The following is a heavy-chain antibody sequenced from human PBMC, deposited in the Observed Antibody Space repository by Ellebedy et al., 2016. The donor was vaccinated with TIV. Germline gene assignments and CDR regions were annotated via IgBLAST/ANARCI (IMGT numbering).Heavy chain of an antibody. J-gene: IGHJ3*02. D-gene: IGHD2-15*01. CDR3: TSRPIRAVAGGLDI. CDR1: GFTFSTYS. V-gene: IGHV3-48*02. CDR2: IRSSTNSI. Sequence: GGSLRLSXAASGFTFSTYSMNWVRQAPGKGLEWVAFIRSSTNSISYADSVKGRFTISRDDAENPLYLQMNSLRDEDTAMYYCTSRPIRAVAGGLDIWGQGTMVTVSS.